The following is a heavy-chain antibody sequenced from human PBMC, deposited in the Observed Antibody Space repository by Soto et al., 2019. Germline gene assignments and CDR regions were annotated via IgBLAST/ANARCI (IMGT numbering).Heavy chain of an antibody. CDR3: AGGYGDYYFDY. CDR2: IIPILGIA. D-gene: IGHD4-17*01. V-gene: IGHV1-69*02. Sequence: QVQLVQSGAEVKKPGSSVKVSCKASGGTFSSYTISWVRQAPGQGLEWMGRIIPILGIANYAQKFQGRVTITADKYTSTAYMELSSLRSEDTAVYYCAGGYGDYYFDYWGQGTLVTVSS. J-gene: IGHJ4*02. CDR1: GGTFSSYT.